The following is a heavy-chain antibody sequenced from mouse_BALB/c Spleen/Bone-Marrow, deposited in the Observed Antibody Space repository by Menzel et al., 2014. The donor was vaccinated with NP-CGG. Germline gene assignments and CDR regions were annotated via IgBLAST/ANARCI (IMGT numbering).Heavy chain of an antibody. CDR1: GFTSXSYA. D-gene: IGHD2-3*01. CDR3: ARGGGWLLSFDY. Sequence: EVMLVESGGGLVKPGGSLKLSCAASGFTSXSYAMSWVRQTPEKRLEWVASISSGGSTYYPDSVKGRFTISRDNARNILYLQMSSLRSEDTAMYYCARGGGWLLSFDYWGQGTTLTVSS. J-gene: IGHJ2*01. V-gene: IGHV5-6-5*01. CDR2: ISSGGST.